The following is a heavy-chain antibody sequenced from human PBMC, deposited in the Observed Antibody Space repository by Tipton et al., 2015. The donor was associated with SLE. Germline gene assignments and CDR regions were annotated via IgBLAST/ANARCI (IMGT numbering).Heavy chain of an antibody. CDR2: VKEDGSEK. CDR3: VKHQAWFDP. CDR1: GFTFSSYV. Sequence: SLRLSCAASGFTFSSYVLSWVRQAPGKGLEWVANVKEDGSEKYHVDSVKGRFTISADKSITTAYLQWSSLKASDTAMYYCVKHQAWFDPWGQGTLVTVSS. V-gene: IGHV3-7*03. J-gene: IGHJ5*02.